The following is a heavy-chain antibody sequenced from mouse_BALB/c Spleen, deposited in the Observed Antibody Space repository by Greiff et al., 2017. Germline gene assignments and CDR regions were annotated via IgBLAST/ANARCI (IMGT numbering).Heavy chain of an antibody. Sequence: EVMLVESGGGLVKPGGSLKLSCAASGFTFSDYYMYWVRQTPEKRLEWVATISDGGSYTYYPDSVKGRFTISRDNAKNNLYLQMSSLKSEDTAMYYCARGYGNYVSSFAYWGQGTLVTVSA. CDR3: ARGYGNYVSSFAY. V-gene: IGHV5-4*02. J-gene: IGHJ3*01. D-gene: IGHD2-1*01. CDR1: GFTFSDYY. CDR2: ISDGGSYT.